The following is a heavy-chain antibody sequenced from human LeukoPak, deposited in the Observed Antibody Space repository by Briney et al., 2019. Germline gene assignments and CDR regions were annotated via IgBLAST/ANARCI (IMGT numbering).Heavy chain of an antibody. CDR3: ARVAKRSLDYYGSGTDAFDI. V-gene: IGHV1-8*01. CDR1: GYTFTSYD. Sequence: ASVKVSCKASGYTFTSYDINWVRQATGQGLEGMGWMNPNSGNTGYPQKFQGRVTMTRTTSISTAYMELSSLRSEDTAVYYCARVAKRSLDYYGSGTDAFDIWGQGTMVTVSS. D-gene: IGHD3-10*01. CDR2: MNPNSGNT. J-gene: IGHJ3*02.